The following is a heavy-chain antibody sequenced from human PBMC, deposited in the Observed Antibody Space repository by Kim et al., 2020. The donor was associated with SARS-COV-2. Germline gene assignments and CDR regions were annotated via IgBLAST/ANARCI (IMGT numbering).Heavy chain of an antibody. D-gene: IGHD6-19*01. CDR3: AKSLYSSLSYFDY. V-gene: IGHV3-23*03. CDR2: IYSGGINT. CDR1: GFTSSSYA. Sequence: GGSLRLSCAASGFTSSSYAMGWVRQAPGKGLEWVSVIYSGGINTYYADSVKGRFTISRDNSKNTLYLQMNSLRAEDTAVYYCAKSLYSSLSYFDYWGQGTLVTVSS. J-gene: IGHJ4*02.